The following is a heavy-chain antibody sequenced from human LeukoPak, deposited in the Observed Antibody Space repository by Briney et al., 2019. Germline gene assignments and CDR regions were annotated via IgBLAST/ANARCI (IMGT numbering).Heavy chain of an antibody. V-gene: IGHV5-51*01. CDR3: ARQSAATGYGSGSYYPDY. CDR1: GYSFTSYW. D-gene: IGHD3-10*01. Sequence: PGESLKISCKGSGYSFTSYWIGWVRQMPGKGLEWMGIIYPGDSDTRYSPSFQGQVTISADKSISTAYLQWSSLKASDTAMYYCARQSAATGYGSGSYYPDYWGQGTLVTVSS. CDR2: IYPGDSDT. J-gene: IGHJ4*02.